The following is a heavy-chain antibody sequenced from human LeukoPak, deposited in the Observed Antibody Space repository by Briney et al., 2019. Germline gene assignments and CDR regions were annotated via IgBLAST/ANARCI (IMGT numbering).Heavy chain of an antibody. CDR1: GGTFSSYA. J-gene: IGHJ3*02. D-gene: IGHD6-13*01. CDR2: IIPIFGTA. CDR3: ARDSGSSDAFDI. V-gene: IGHV1-69*13. Sequence: ASVKVSCKASGGTFSSYAIIWVRQAPGQGLEWMGGIIPIFGTANYAQKFQGRVTITADESTSTAYMELSSLRSEDTAVYYCARDSGSSDAFDIWGQGTMVTVSS.